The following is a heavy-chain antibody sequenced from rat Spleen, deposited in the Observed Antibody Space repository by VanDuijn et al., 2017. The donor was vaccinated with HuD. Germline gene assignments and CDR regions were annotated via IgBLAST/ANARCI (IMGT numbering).Heavy chain of an antibody. CDR2: MRYDGDT. V-gene: IGHV2S30*01. CDR3: TREGHTMDRATYWCAY. J-gene: IGHJ3*01. D-gene: IGHD1-9*01. CDR1: GFSLTDYS. Sequence: QVQLKESGPGLVQPSQTLSLTCTVSGFSLTDYSVHWVRQPPGKGLEWMGRMRYDGDTYYNSALKSRLSISRDTSKSQVFLKLNILQTEDTAIYFCTREGHTMDRATYWCAYWGQGTLVTVSS.